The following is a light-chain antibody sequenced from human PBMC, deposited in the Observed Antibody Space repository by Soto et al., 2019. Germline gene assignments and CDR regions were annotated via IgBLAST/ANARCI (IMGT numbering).Light chain of an antibody. CDR2: KAS. CDR3: QQYKSYWT. J-gene: IGKJ1*01. CDR1: QSVSSW. V-gene: IGKV1-5*03. Sequence: DIQLTQSPSTLSASVGDRVTITCRASQSVSSWLAWYQQKPGKAPKLLIYKASSLKSGVSSRFSGSGSGTEFTLTISSLQPDDFATYYCQQYKSYWTFGQGTKV.